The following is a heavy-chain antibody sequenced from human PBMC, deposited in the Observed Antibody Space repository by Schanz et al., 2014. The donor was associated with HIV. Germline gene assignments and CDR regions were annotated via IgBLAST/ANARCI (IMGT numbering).Heavy chain of an antibody. V-gene: IGHV3-30*18. CDR1: GFTFRRHG. J-gene: IGHJ6*02. Sequence: QVQLVESGGGVVQPGASLRVSCAASGFTFRRHGMHWVRQAPGKGLEWVAVISYDGSNKYYADSVKGRFTISRDNSKNTLFLQMNSLRVEDTALYYCAKEMEQWLVSPRGYCDIDVWGHGTTVTVSS. D-gene: IGHD6-19*01. CDR3: AKEMEQWLVSPRGYCDIDV. CDR2: ISYDGSNK.